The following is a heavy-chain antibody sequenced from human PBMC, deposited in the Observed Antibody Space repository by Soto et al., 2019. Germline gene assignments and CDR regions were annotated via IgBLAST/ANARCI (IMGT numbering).Heavy chain of an antibody. CDR3: ARDIAGSNRDY. V-gene: IGHV1-69*04. J-gene: IGHJ4*02. Sequence: XXVKVSCKASGRTFSIYTISWVRQAPGQGLEWMGRXVPIPXLANYEKKFQXXVTLTADXXESTAYMELSSLRSEDTPVYYCARDIAGSNRDYWGQGTLVTVSS. CDR1: GRTFSIYT. CDR2: XVPIPXLA. D-gene: IGHD1-1*01.